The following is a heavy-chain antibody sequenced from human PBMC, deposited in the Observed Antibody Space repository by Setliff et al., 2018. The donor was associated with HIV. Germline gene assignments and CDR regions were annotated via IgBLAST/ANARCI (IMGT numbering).Heavy chain of an antibody. CDR1: GYAFSTYD. Sequence: ASVKVSCKASGYAFSTYDINWVRQATGRGLEWMGWMNPNSGNTGYAQQFQGRVTMTTDTSTSTAYMDLRGLRSDDTAVYYCAKCSEMLGTPATTSGYYCGWFDPWGQGTLVTVSS. D-gene: IGHD3-22*01. CDR3: AKCSEMLGTPATTSGYYCGWFDP. J-gene: IGHJ5*02. V-gene: IGHV1-8*02. CDR2: MNPNSGNT.